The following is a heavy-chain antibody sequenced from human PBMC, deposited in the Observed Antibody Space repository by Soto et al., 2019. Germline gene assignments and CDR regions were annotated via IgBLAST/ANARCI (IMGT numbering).Heavy chain of an antibody. CDR3: ARDHKGGYYYYGMDV. CDR2: ISSSGSTI. V-gene: IGHV3-48*03. CDR1: GFTFSSYE. J-gene: IGHJ6*02. Sequence: GSLRLSCAASGFTFSSYEMNWVRQAPGKGLEWVSYISSSGSTIYYADSVKGRFTISRDSAKSSLYLQMNSLRAEDTAVYYCARDHKGGYYYYGMDVWGQGTTVTVSS.